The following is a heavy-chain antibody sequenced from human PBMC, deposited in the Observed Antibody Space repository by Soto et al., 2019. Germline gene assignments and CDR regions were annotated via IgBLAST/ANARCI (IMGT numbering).Heavy chain of an antibody. J-gene: IGHJ2*01. V-gene: IGHV4-39*01. CDR3: ASPPPLHLGELSLEVGNWYFDL. CDR2: IYYSGST. D-gene: IGHD3-16*02. CDR1: GGSISSSSYY. Sequence: PSETLSLTCTVSGGSISSSSYYWGWIRQPPGKGLEWIGSIYYSGSTYYNPSLKSRVTISVDTSKNQCSLKLSSVTAADTAVYYCASPPPLHLGELSLEVGNWYFDLWGRGTLVTVSS.